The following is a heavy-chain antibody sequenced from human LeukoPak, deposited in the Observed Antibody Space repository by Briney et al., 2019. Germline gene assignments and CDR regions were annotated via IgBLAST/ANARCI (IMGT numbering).Heavy chain of an antibody. D-gene: IGHD3-10*01. J-gene: IGHJ4*02. Sequence: GGSLRLSCAASGFTFSRFWMAWVRQSPEKGLEWVAKMNQDGSVKDYVDSVKGRFTISRDNAKNSLSLQMNNLRVEDTALFYCAVAQGTYFDSWGQGTLVTVSS. CDR2: MNQDGSVK. CDR1: GFTFSRFW. V-gene: IGHV3-7*01. CDR3: AVAQGTYFDS.